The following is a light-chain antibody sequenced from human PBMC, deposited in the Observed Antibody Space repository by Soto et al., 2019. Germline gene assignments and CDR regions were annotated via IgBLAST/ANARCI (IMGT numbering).Light chain of an antibody. CDR3: ATSDDSLSGVV. CDR1: NSNIGSNP. CDR2: NSD. J-gene: IGLJ2*01. Sequence: QSVLTQPPSASGTPGQRVTISCSGSNSNIGSNPVNWYQHFPGTAPKLLIYNSDQRPSGVPDRFSGSKSGTSASLAISGLQSEDEADYYCATSDDSLSGVVFGGGTKLTVL. V-gene: IGLV1-44*01.